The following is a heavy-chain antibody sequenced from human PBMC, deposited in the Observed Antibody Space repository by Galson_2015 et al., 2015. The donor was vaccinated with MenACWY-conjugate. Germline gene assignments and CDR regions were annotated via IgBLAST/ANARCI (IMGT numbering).Heavy chain of an antibody. CDR2: TYYRSKWYN. V-gene: IGHV6-1*01. CDR3: ARYLRFTDYFDY. J-gene: IGHJ4*02. CDR1: GDSVSSNSAA. Sequence: CAISGDSVSSNSAAWHWIRQSPSRGLEWLGRTYYRSKWYNDYAVSVKSRVTISVDASKTQFSLKLSSVTAADTAVYYCARYLRFTDYFDYWGQGTLVTVSS. D-gene: IGHD3-3*01.